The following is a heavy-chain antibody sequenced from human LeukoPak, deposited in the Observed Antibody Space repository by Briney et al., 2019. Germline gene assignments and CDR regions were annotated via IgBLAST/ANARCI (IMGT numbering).Heavy chain of an antibody. D-gene: IGHD6-13*01. CDR1: GGSISSSSYY. Sequence: SETLSLTCTVSGGSISSSSYYWGWIRQPPGKGLEWIGSIYYSGSTYYNLSLKSRVTISVDTSKNQFSLKLSSVTAADTAVYYCARLVIADNWFDPWGQGTLVTVSS. CDR2: IYYSGST. J-gene: IGHJ5*02. V-gene: IGHV4-39*07. CDR3: ARLVIADNWFDP.